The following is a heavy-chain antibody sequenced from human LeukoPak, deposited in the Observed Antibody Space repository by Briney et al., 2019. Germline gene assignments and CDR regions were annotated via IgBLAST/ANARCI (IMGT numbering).Heavy chain of an antibody. D-gene: IGHD3-3*01. CDR2: IYYSGST. V-gene: IGHV4-59*11. J-gene: IGHJ4*02. Sequence: SETLSLTCTVSGGSISSHYWSWIRQPPGKGLEWSGYIYYSGSTNYNPSLKSRVTISVDTSKNQFSLKLSSVTAADTAVYYCARLYYDFWSGYSLLYFDYWGQGTLVTVSS. CDR3: ARLYYDFWSGYSLLYFDY. CDR1: GGSISSHY.